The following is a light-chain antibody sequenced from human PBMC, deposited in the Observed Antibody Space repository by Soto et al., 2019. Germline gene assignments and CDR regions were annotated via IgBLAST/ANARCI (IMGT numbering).Light chain of an antibody. CDR2: DVT. CDR1: PSDIGAYNY. J-gene: IGLJ2*01. CDR3: GSYTISSTLMI. V-gene: IGLV2-14*03. Sequence: ALTQPASVSGSPGQSITISCSGTPSDIGAYNYVSWYQHLPGKAPKVIIYDVTNRPSGVSSRFSGSKSGTTASLTISGLPAEDEANYYCGSYTISSTLMIFGGGTQLTVL.